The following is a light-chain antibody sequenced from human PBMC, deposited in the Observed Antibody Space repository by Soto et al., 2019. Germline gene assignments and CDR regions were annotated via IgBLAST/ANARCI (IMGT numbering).Light chain of an antibody. J-gene: IGKJ1*01. CDR2: RTS. CDR3: QQYNNWWT. V-gene: IGKV3-15*01. Sequence: EIVMTQSPATLSVSPGERATLSCRASQSISSNLAWYQQKPGQAPRLLMFRTSSRATGFPARFSGSGSGTEFNLTISSLQSEDFGVYYCQQYNNWWTFGQGTKVDI. CDR1: QSISSN.